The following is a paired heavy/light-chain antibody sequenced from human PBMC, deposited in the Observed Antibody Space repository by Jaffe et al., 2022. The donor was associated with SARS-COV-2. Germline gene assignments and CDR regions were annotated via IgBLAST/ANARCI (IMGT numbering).Light chain of an antibody. Sequence: DIQMTQSPSSLSASVGDRVTITCQASQDISNYLNWYQQKPGKAPKLLIYDASNLETGVPSRFSGSGSGTDFTFTISSLQPEDIATYYCQQYDNLPMYTFGQGTKLEIK. J-gene: IGKJ2*01. CDR1: QDISNY. V-gene: IGKV1-33*01. CDR3: QQYDNLPMYT. CDR2: DAS.
Heavy chain of an antibody. Sequence: QVQLVQSGAEVKKPGASVKVSCKASGYTFTSYGISWVRQAPGQGLEWMGWISAYNGNTNYAQKLQGRVTMTTDTSTSTAYMELRSLRSDDTAVYYCARGPGGSYPRYYYYYGMDVWGQGTTVTVSS. V-gene: IGHV1-18*01. CDR2: ISAYNGNT. CDR3: ARGPGGSYPRYYYYYGMDV. D-gene: IGHD3-16*02. CDR1: GYTFTSYG. J-gene: IGHJ6*02.